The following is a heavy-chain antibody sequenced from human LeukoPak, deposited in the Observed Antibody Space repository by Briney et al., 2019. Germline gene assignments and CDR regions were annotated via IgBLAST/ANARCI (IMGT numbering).Heavy chain of an antibody. Sequence: SETLSLTCTVSGGSISSSSYYWGWIRQPPGKGLEWIGSIYYSGSTYYNPSLKSRVTISVDTSKNQFSLKLSSVTAADTAVYYCARDRGYSYGSYFDYWGQGTLVTVSP. V-gene: IGHV4-39*02. CDR2: IYYSGST. J-gene: IGHJ4*02. CDR1: GGSISSSSYY. D-gene: IGHD5-18*01. CDR3: ARDRGYSYGSYFDY.